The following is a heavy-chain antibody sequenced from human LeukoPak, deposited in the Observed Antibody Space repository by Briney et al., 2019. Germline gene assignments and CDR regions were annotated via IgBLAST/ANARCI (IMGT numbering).Heavy chain of an antibody. CDR1: GFTFTSSA. D-gene: IGHD3-22*01. Sequence: GASVKVSCKASGFTFTSSAMQWVRQARGQRLEWIGWIVVGSGNTNYAQKFQERVTITRDMSTSTAYMELSSLRSEDTAVYYCAADQVAYYDSSGYFGYWGQGTLVTVSS. V-gene: IGHV1-58*02. J-gene: IGHJ4*02. CDR2: IVVGSGNT. CDR3: AADQVAYYDSSGYFGY.